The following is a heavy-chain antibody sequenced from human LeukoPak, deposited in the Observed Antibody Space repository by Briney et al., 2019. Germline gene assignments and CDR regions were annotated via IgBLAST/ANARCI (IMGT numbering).Heavy chain of an antibody. CDR1: GGSMIGYY. J-gene: IGHJ4*02. CDR2: SYYSGST. CDR3: ARLCQVTTCAKFEY. V-gene: IGHV4-59*08. D-gene: IGHD4-17*01. Sequence: PSETLSLTCTVSGGSMIGYYWNWIRQPPGKGLEWIGHSYYSGSTQYHPSLKSRGTISVDTSKNQFSLKLSSVTAADTAVYYCARLCQVTTCAKFEYWGQAILVTVSS.